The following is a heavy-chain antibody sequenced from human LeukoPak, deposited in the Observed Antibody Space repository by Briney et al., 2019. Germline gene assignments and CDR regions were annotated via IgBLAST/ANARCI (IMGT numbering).Heavy chain of an antibody. CDR2: IYYSGST. Sequence: RPSETLSLTCTVSGVSISNYYWSWIRQPPGKGLEWIGYIYYSGSTNYNPSLKSRVTISLDTSKSQFSLKLSSVTAADTAVYYCARGASYCRRGTCYSAYNWFDPWGQGTLATVSS. CDR3: ARGASYCRRGTCYSAYNWFDP. CDR1: GVSISNYY. D-gene: IGHD2-15*01. V-gene: IGHV4-59*01. J-gene: IGHJ5*02.